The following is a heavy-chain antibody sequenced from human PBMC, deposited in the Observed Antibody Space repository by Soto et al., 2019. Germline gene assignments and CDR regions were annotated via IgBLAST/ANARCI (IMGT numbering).Heavy chain of an antibody. Sequence: HVQLVQSGAEVKKPGSSVKVSCKASGGTFSSYAISWVRQAPGQGLEWMGGSIPIFGTANYAQKFQGRVTITAVESTSTAYMELSSLRSEDTAVYYCARDKALYGMDVWGQGTTVTVSS. CDR3: ARDKALYGMDV. CDR1: GGTFSSYA. J-gene: IGHJ6*02. CDR2: SIPIFGTA. V-gene: IGHV1-69*12.